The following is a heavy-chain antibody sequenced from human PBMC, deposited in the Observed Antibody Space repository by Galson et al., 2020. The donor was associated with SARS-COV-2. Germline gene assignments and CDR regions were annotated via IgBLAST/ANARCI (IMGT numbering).Heavy chain of an antibody. V-gene: IGHV1-69*01. Sequence: KISCKASGGTFSSYAISWVRQAPGQGLEWMGGIIPIFGTANYAQKFQGRVTITADESTSTAYMELSSLRSEDTAVYYCARVGGYPYYFDYWGQGTLVTVSS. D-gene: IGHD5-12*01. CDR2: IIPIFGTA. J-gene: IGHJ4*02. CDR1: GGTFSSYA. CDR3: ARVGGYPYYFDY.